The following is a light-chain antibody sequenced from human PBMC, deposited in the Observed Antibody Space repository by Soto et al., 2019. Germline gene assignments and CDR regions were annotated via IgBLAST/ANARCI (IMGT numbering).Light chain of an antibody. CDR2: GAS. CDR3: QQYGSSRRLT. J-gene: IGKJ4*01. CDR1: QSVSSSY. Sequence: EIVLTQSPGTLSLSPGERATLSCRASQSVSSSYLAWYQQKPSQAPRLLIYGASSRATGIPDRFSGSGSGTDFTLTISRLEPEDFAVYYCQQYGSSRRLTFGGGTKVEIK. V-gene: IGKV3-20*01.